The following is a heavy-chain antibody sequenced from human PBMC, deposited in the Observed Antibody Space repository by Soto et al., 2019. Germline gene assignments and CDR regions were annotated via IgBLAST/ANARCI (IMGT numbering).Heavy chain of an antibody. V-gene: IGHV3-74*01. Sequence: PGGSLRLSCAASGFTFSRDWMHWVRQAPGKGLVWVSRIDGDGSTTNYADSVKGRFTISRDNAKNTLYLQMNSLRGEDTAVYYCARSHSGSYGWFDPWGQGTLVTVSS. CDR1: GFTFSRDW. D-gene: IGHD1-26*01. CDR3: ARSHSGSYGWFDP. CDR2: IDGDGSTT. J-gene: IGHJ5*02.